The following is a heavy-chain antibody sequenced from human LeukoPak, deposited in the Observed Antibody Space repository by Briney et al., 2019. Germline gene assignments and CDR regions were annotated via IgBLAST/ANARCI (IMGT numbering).Heavy chain of an antibody. V-gene: IGHV3-66*01. CDR1: GFTFSAYW. J-gene: IGHJ4*02. D-gene: IGHD3/OR15-3a*01. CDR3: TRDFWTDY. CDR2: IYRGGGT. Sequence: RTGGSLRLSCAASGFTFSAYWMTWVRQAPGKGLEWVSVIYRGGGTAYADSVKDRFTISRDNSRNTVYLQMNSLRAEDTAVYYCTRDFWTDYWGQGTLVTVSS.